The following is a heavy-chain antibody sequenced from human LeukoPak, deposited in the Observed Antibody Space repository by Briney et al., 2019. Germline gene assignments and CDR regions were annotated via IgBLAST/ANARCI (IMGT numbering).Heavy chain of an antibody. Sequence: GGSLRLSCAASGFTFSDYYMSWIRQAPGKGLEWVSYISSSGSTIYYADSVKGRFTISRDNSKNTLYLQVSSLRAEDTATYYCAKRSPYSEAYFDYWGQGTLVTVSS. CDR3: AKRSPYSEAYFDY. D-gene: IGHD4-11*01. J-gene: IGHJ4*02. CDR2: ISSSGSTI. V-gene: IGHV3-11*01. CDR1: GFTFSDYY.